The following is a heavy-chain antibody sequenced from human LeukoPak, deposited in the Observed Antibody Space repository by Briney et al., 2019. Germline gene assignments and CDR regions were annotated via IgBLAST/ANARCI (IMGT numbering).Heavy chain of an antibody. J-gene: IGHJ4*02. CDR2: INHSGTT. CDR1: GGSISSNSYY. CDR3: ARGSHDYGDFYLFDH. V-gene: IGHV4-39*07. Sequence: SETLSLTCTVSGGSISSNSYYWAWIRQPPGKGLEWIGEINHSGTTNYNPSLKSRVTISMDTSKNQFSLKMTSVTAADTSVYYCARGSHDYGDFYLFDHWGQGALVTVSS. D-gene: IGHD4-17*01.